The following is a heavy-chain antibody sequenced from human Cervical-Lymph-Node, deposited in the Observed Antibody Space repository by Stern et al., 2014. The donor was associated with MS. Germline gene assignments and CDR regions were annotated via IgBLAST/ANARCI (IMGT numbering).Heavy chain of an antibody. V-gene: IGHV3-30*04. CDR3: ARGYSGYIIDY. CDR2: VSFDGRNK. Sequence: VQLVESGGGVVKPGRSLRVSCAASGFALGGYVMHWVRQAPGKGREWVALVSFDGRNKDYADSVKGRFTIARDKINNTLHLQMNSLRPEDTAVYSCARGYSGYIIDYWGQGTLVTVTS. CDR1: GFALGGYV. J-gene: IGHJ4*02. D-gene: IGHD5-12*01.